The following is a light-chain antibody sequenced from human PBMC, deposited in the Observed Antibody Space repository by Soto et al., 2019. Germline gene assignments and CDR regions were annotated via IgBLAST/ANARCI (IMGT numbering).Light chain of an antibody. CDR1: LSVGTN. CDR3: QHHINWPPGT. Sequence: DIVKTQSPATLSVSPGERATLSCRASLSVGTNLAWYQQKPGQPPRLLIYGATTRATGIPARFSGSGSGTDFTLTISSLQSEDFAVYYCQHHINWPPGTFGQGTRVEIK. V-gene: IGKV3-15*01. CDR2: GAT. J-gene: IGKJ1*01.